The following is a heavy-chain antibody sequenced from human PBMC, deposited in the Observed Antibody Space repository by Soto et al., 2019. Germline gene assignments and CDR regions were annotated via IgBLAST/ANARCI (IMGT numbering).Heavy chain of an antibody. V-gene: IGHV3-48*01. CDR1: GFTFSSYS. J-gene: IGHJ6*03. CDR3: ARDRSAQYYDFWSGSVSVDYMDV. D-gene: IGHD3-3*01. CDR2: ISSSSSTI. Sequence: GESLRISCAASGFTFSSYSMNWVLQAPGKGLEWVSYISSSSSTIYYADSVKGRFTISRDNAKNSLYLQMNSLRAEDTVVYYCARDRSAQYYDFWSGSVSVDYMDVWGKDTIATVYS.